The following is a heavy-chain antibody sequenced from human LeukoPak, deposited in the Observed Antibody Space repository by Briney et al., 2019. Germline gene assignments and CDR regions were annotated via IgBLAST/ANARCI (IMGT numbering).Heavy chain of an antibody. CDR3: ARGDYGVPYYFDY. D-gene: IGHD4-17*01. V-gene: IGHV3-7*01. CDR1: GFTFSSYW. Sequence: GGSLRLSCAASGFTFSSYWMSWVRQAPGKGLEWVANIKQDGSEKYYVDSVKGRFTISRDNAKNSLYLQMNSLRAEDTAVNYCARGDYGVPYYFDYWGQGTLVTVSS. CDR2: IKQDGSEK. J-gene: IGHJ4*02.